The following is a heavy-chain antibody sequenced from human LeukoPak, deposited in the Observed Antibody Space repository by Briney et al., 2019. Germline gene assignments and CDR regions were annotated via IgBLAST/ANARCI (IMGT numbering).Heavy chain of an antibody. CDR1: AYTFTSYG. CDR2: ISAYNGDT. V-gene: IGHV1-18*01. Sequence: ASVKVSCKASAYTFTSYGISWVRQAPGQGLEWMGWISAYNGDTNYAQKLQGRVTMTTDTSTSTAYMELRSLRSDDTAVYYCARALWFGELQYWGQGTLVTVSS. J-gene: IGHJ4*02. D-gene: IGHD3-10*01. CDR3: ARALWFGELQY.